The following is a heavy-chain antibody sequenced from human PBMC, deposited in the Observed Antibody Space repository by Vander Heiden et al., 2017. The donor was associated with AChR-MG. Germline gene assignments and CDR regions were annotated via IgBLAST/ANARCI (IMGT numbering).Heavy chain of an antibody. D-gene: IGHD1-26*01. V-gene: IGHV7-4-1*02. Sequence: VPLMQSRSPLKYPGASVTVSCKASGYAFTSYAMNWVRQAPGQGLEWMGWINTNTGNPTYAQGITGRFVFCLDTSVRTAYLQSSSIKAEDTAVYYGGSSWELLDAFDIWGQGTMVTVSS. CDR2: INTNTGNP. CDR3: GSSWELLDAFDI. CDR1: GYAFTSYA. J-gene: IGHJ3*02.